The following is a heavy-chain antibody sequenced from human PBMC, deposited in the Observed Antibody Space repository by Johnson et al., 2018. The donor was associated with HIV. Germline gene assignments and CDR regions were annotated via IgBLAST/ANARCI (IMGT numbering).Heavy chain of an antibody. CDR3: AKGGSLTQDAPFDS. J-gene: IGHJ3*02. D-gene: IGHD1-14*01. Sequence: QVQLVESGGGVVRPGGSLRLSCTTSEFIFDDYGMSWVRQAPGKGLEWVSFISYDGNNKYYRDSVKGRFTISRDNSKNTLYLQINSLRVEDTAVYYCAKGGSLTQDAPFDSWGQGTMVTVSS. CDR2: ISYDGNNK. CDR1: EFIFDDYG. V-gene: IGHV3-30*18.